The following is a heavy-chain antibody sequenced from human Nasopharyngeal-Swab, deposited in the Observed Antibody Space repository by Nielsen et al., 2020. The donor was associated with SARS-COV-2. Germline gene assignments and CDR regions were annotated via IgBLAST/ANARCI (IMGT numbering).Heavy chain of an antibody. J-gene: IGHJ5*02. CDR3: ARPTLGYSSFWFDP. CDR1: GGSITSYY. D-gene: IGHD6-19*01. CDR2: IFHSGNT. Sequence: SETLSLTCTVSGGSITSYYWGWIRQPPGKGLEWIGYIFHSGNTNYNPSLKSRVTMSIDTSKNQFSLRLRSVTAADSAVYYCARPTLGYSSFWFDPWGQGTLVTVSS. V-gene: IGHV4-59*01.